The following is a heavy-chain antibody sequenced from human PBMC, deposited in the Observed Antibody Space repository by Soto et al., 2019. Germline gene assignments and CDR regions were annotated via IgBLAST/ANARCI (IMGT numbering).Heavy chain of an antibody. CDR2: IYPGDSDT. CDR1: GYRFTRYW. Sequence: GESLKISCTGSGYRFTRYWIGWVRQMPGKGLEWMGIIYPGDSDTRYSPSFQGQVTISADKSISTAYLQWSSLKASDTAMYYCARRASSSSYYYYYYGMDVWGQGTTVTVSS. D-gene: IGHD6-13*01. V-gene: IGHV5-51*01. J-gene: IGHJ6*02. CDR3: ARRASSSSYYYYYYGMDV.